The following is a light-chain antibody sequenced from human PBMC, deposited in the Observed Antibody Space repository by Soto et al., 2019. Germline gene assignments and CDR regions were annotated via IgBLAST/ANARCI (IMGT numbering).Light chain of an antibody. CDR1: QSVSTN. CDR2: GAS. V-gene: IGKV3-15*01. Sequence: IVLAQSPATLSLSPGERATLSCRASQSVSTNLAWYQQKPGQVPSLLIYGASTRASGIPARFSGSGSGTEFTLTIGSLQSEDFAVYYCQQYSSSPSFGQGTRLENK. CDR3: QQYSSSPS. J-gene: IGKJ5*01.